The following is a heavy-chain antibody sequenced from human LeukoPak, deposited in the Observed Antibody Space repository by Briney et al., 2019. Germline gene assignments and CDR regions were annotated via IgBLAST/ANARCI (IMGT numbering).Heavy chain of an antibody. J-gene: IGHJ5*02. V-gene: IGHV3-53*01. CDR2: IYSGGST. D-gene: IGHD3-16*02. CDR1: GFSFSDYY. Sequence: GGSLRLSCAASGFSFSDYYMSWIRQAPGKGLEWVSVIYSGGSTYYADSVKGRFTISRDNSKNTLYLQMNSLRAEDTAVYYCARGRSFDPWGQGTLVTVSS. CDR3: ARGRSFDP.